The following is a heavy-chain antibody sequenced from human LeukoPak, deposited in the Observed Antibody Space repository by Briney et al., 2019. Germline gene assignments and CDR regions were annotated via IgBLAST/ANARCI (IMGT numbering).Heavy chain of an antibody. D-gene: IGHD3-16*02. CDR1: GGSISSSNW. CDR3: ARGHFSGLGGVIAAFDY. J-gene: IGHJ4*02. Sequence: SGTLSLTCAVSGGSISSSNWWSWVRPPPGKGLEWIGEIYHSGSTNYNLSLKSRVTISVDKSKNQFSLKLSSVTAADTAVYYCARGHFSGLGGVIAAFDYWGQGTLVTVSS. CDR2: IYHSGST. V-gene: IGHV4-4*02.